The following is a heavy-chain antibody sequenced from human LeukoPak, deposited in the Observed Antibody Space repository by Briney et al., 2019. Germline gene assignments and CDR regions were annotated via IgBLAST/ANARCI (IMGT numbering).Heavy chain of an antibody. V-gene: IGHV3-30*04. CDR2: ISYDGSNK. D-gene: IGHD2-2*02. CDR1: GFTFSSYA. J-gene: IGHJ3*02. Sequence: GRSLRLSCAASGFTFSSYAMHWVRQAPGKGLEWVAVISYDGSNKYYADSVKGRFTISRDNSKNTLYLQMNSLRAEDTAVYYCARGDCSSTSCYTKVDVYAFDIWGQGTMVTVSS. CDR3: ARGDCSSTSCYTKVDVYAFDI.